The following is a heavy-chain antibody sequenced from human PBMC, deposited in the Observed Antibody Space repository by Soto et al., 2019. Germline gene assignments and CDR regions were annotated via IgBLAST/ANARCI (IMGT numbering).Heavy chain of an antibody. V-gene: IGHV3-21*04. Sequence: GGSLRLSCAASGFTFSSYSMNWVRQAPGKGLEWVSSISSSSSYIYYADSVKGRFTISRDNAKNSLYLQMNNLRAEDTALYYCAKDSDMTPAASNWFDPWGQGTLVTVSS. CDR1: GFTFSSYS. CDR3: AKDSDMTPAASNWFDP. CDR2: ISSSSSYI. J-gene: IGHJ5*02. D-gene: IGHD2-2*01.